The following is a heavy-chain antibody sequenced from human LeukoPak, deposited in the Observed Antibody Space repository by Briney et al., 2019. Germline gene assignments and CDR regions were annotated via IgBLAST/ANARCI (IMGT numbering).Heavy chain of an antibody. CDR3: ARDVYSSGWRYYFDY. Sequence: GSSVQFSCKASGGPFISYAISWVRQAPGQGLEWMGGIIPIFGTANYAQKFQGRVTITADESTSTAYMELSSLRSEDTAVYYCARDVYSSGWRYYFDYWGQGTLVTVS. D-gene: IGHD6-19*01. J-gene: IGHJ4*02. CDR1: GGPFISYA. V-gene: IGHV1-69*01. CDR2: IIPIFGTA.